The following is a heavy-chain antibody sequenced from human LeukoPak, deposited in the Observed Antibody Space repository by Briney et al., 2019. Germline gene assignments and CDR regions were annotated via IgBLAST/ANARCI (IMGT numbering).Heavy chain of an antibody. CDR3: AALGYCSSTSCSDAFDI. CDR1: GFTFSSYW. V-gene: IGHV3-7*01. D-gene: IGHD2-2*01. Sequence: GGSLRLSCAASGFTFSSYWMSWVRQAPGKGLEWVANIKQDGSEKYYVDSVKGRFTISRDNAKNSLYLQMNSLRAEDTAVYYCAALGYCSSTSCSDAFDIWGQGTVVTVSS. J-gene: IGHJ3*02. CDR2: IKQDGSEK.